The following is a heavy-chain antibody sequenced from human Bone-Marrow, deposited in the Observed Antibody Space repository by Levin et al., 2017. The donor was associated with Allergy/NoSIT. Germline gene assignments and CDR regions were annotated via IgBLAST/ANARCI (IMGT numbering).Heavy chain of an antibody. CDR3: AKDLSPRIAVTGNIEY. Sequence: GGSLRLSCAASAFTFNDYTMHWVRQAPQRGLEWVSLISWDASTTYYADSVRGRFTISRDNSKNALYLQMNSLTTEDTALYYCAKDLSPRIAVTGNIEYWGQGTLVTVSS. CDR2: ISWDASTT. CDR1: AFTFNDYT. J-gene: IGHJ4*02. V-gene: IGHV3-43*01. D-gene: IGHD6-19*01.